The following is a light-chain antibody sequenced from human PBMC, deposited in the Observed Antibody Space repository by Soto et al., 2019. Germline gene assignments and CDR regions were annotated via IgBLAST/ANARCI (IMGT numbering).Light chain of an antibody. J-gene: IGLJ1*01. CDR2: SNN. Sequence: QSVLTQPPSASGTPGQRVTISCSGSSSNIGSNTVNWYQQLPGTAPKLLIYSNNQRPSGVPDRFSGSKSGTSASLAISGLQSEDEPDYYCAAWDDSLNGLFGTGTKLTVL. CDR1: SSNIGSNT. CDR3: AAWDDSLNGL. V-gene: IGLV1-44*01.